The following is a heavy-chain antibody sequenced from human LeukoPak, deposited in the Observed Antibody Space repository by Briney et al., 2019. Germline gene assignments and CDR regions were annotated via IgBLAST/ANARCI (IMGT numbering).Heavy chain of an antibody. CDR1: EFTFSRYA. D-gene: IGHD6-13*01. J-gene: IGHJ1*01. CDR2: ISGSGDRT. Sequence: GGSLRLSCAASEFTFSRYAMSWVRQAPGKGLEWVSTISGSGDRTYHADSVKGRFTISRDNSKNTLYLQMNSLRVEDTAVYYCAKVGAGYSSSWYPSEYFHHWGQGTLVTVSS. CDR3: AKVGAGYSSSWYPSEYFHH. V-gene: IGHV3-23*01.